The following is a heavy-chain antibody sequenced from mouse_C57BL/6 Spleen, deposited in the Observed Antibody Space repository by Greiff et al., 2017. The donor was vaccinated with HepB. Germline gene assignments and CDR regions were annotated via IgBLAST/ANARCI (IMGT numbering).Heavy chain of an antibody. D-gene: IGHD2-4*01. J-gene: IGHJ4*01. V-gene: IGHV1-55*01. CDR1: GYTFTSYW. CDR2: IYPGSGST. Sequence: QVQLKESGAELVKPGASVKMSCKASGYTFTSYWITWVKQRPGQGLEWIGDIYPGSGSTNYNEKFKSKATLTVDTSSSTAYMQLSSLTSEDSAVYYCARGEAIYYDYGGYYAMDYWGQGTSVTVSS. CDR3: ARGEAIYYDYGGYYAMDY.